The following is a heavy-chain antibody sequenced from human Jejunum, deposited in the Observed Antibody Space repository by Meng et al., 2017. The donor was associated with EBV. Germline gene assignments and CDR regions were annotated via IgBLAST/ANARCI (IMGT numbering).Heavy chain of an antibody. CDR3: VRTSVYSSGFSDF. D-gene: IGHD6-19*01. CDR1: GYTFTNYA. Sequence: QVQLVQSGAEVKKPGASVNVSCKASGYTFTNYAFHWLRQGPGQGFEWMGWVSAYNGNTEYPQKFQGRVAMTTDTSTTTVYMELRSLRPDDTATYYCVRTSVYSSGFSDFWGQGTLVTVSS. V-gene: IGHV1-18*01. CDR2: VSAYNGNT. J-gene: IGHJ4*02.